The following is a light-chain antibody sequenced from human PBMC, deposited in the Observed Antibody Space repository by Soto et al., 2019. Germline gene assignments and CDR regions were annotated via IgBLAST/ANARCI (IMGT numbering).Light chain of an antibody. CDR3: QQTYNPPRT. J-gene: IGKJ1*01. V-gene: IGKV1-39*01. Sequence: DIQLTQSPSSLSASVGDRDTITCRASETIARYLNWYQQKPGKAPNLLIYAASTLKSGFPSRFSGTGSGTDFTLTIGRLQPEDFATYYCQQTYNPPRTFGQGTKVDIK. CDR1: ETIARY. CDR2: AAS.